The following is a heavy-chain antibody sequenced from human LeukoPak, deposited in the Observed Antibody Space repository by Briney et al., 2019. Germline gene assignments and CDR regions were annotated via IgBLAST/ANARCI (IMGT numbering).Heavy chain of an antibody. CDR3: ARQPRGYSYGYFFDY. D-gene: IGHD5-18*01. Sequence: SETLSLTCTVSGGSISSGSYYWGWIRQPPGKGLEWIGSIYYSGSTYYNPSLKSRVTISVDTSKNQFSLKLSSVTAADTAVYYCARQPRGYSYGYFFDYWGQGTLVTVSS. V-gene: IGHV4-39*01. CDR1: GGSISSGSYY. J-gene: IGHJ4*02. CDR2: IYYSGST.